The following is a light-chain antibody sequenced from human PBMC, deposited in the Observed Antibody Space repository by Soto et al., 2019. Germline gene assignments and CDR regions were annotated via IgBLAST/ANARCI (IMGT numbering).Light chain of an antibody. CDR1: QSVSSSY. CDR3: QHYGYPPPPWT. CDR2: YVS. J-gene: IGKJ1*01. Sequence: EIVLTQSPGTLSLSPGERATLSCRASQSVSSSYLAWYQQKPGQAPRLLIYYVSSRATGIPDRFSGSGSGTDFTLTISRLEPEDFAVYYCQHYGYPPPPWTFGQGTKVEIK. V-gene: IGKV3-20*01.